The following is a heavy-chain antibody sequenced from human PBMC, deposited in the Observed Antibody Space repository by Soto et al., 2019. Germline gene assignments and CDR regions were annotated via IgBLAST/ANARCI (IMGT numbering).Heavy chain of an antibody. D-gene: IGHD1-7*01. CDR1: GFTFRSYG. Sequence: VQLLESGGRFVQPGGSLRLSCAASGFTFRSYGMSWVRQAPGKGLEWISGISDNGGRTDYADSVKGRFTISRDNSKNTLFLQMTTLTADDTAVYYCAKRELDEKWGQGTLVIVS. CDR3: AKRELDEK. CDR2: ISDNGGRT. J-gene: IGHJ4*02. V-gene: IGHV3-23*01.